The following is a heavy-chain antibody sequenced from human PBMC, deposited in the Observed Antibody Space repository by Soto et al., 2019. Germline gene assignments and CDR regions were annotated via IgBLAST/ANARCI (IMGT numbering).Heavy chain of an antibody. J-gene: IGHJ5*02. D-gene: IGHD2-2*01. CDR2: IYHSGST. Sequence: SETLSLTCTVSGGSISSGGYYWSWIRQPPGKGLEWIGYIYHSGSTYYNPSLKSRVTISVDRSKSQFSLRLSSVTAADTAVYYCARLGEYYQSLAPWGQGTLVTVSS. V-gene: IGHV4-30-2*01. CDR3: ARLGEYYQSLAP. CDR1: GGSISSGGYY.